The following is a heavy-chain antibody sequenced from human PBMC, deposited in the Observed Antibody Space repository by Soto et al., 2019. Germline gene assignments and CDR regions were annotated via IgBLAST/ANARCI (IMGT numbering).Heavy chain of an antibody. CDR2: ISGSGSST. V-gene: IGHV3-23*01. Sequence: EVQLLESGGGLVQPGGSLRLSCAASEFTFSSYAMSWVRQAPGKGLEWVSAISGSGSSTYYADSVKGRFTISRDNSKHTVYLQMNSLRAEDTALYYCAKGYNSGWSFFDYWGQGTLVTVSS. CDR3: AKGYNSGWSFFDY. D-gene: IGHD6-19*01. CDR1: EFTFSSYA. J-gene: IGHJ4*02.